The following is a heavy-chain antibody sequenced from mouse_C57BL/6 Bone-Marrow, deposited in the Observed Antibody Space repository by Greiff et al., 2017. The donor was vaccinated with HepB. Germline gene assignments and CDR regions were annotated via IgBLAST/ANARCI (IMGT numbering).Heavy chain of an antibody. CDR2: INPSSGYT. V-gene: IGHV1-4*01. J-gene: IGHJ3*01. Sequence: QVQLQQSGAELARPGASVKMSCKASGYTFTSYTMHWVKQRPGQGLEWIGYINPSSGYTKYSQKFKDKATLTADKSSSTAYMQLSSLTSEDSAVYYCARVYYGNYWFAYWGQGTLVTVSA. CDR3: ARVYYGNYWFAY. D-gene: IGHD2-1*01. CDR1: GYTFTSYT.